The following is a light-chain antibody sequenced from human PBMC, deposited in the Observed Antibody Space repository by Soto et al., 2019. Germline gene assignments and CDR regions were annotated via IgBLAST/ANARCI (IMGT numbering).Light chain of an antibody. CDR2: DAS. CDR1: QSVSSY. J-gene: IGKJ2*01. CDR3: QLRSNWPLMYT. Sequence: EIVLTQSPATLSLSPGERATLSCRASQSVSSYLAWYQQKPGQAPRLLIYDASNRATGIPARFSGSGSGSDFTLTISSLVPEDFAVYYCQLRSNWPLMYTFGQGTKLEIK. V-gene: IGKV3-11*01.